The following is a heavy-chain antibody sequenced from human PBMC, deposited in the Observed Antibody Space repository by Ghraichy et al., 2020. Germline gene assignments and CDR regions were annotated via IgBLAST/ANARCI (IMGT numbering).Heavy chain of an antibody. CDR3: ARGSRVVRFYYYDRMDV. V-gene: IGHV3-48*02. D-gene: IGHD4-23*01. Sequence: GGSLRLSCVGSGFTFSSYYMNWVRQSPGKGLEWVSYITSSSRTISYADSVKGRFTISRDNAQNSLYLQMNSLRDEDTAVYYCARGSRVVRFYYYDRMDVWGQGTTVTVSS. CDR1: GFTFSSYY. CDR2: ITSSSRTI. J-gene: IGHJ6*02.